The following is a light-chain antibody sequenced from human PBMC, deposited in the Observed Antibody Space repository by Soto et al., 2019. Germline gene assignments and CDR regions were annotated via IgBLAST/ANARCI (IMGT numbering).Light chain of an antibody. CDR3: SSYTSSTTWV. CDR1: SSGVGAYNY. J-gene: IGLJ3*02. V-gene: IGLV2-14*01. CDR2: EVS. Sequence: QSALTQPASVSGSPGQSITISCTGTSSGVGAYNYVSWYQQHPGKAPKLMIYEVSYRPSGVSDRFSGSRSGNTASLTISGLQAEDESDYYCSSYTSSTTWVFGGGTKLTVL.